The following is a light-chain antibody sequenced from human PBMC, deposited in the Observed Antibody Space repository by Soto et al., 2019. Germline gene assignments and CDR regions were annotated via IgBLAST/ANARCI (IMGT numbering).Light chain of an antibody. CDR1: SSNIGAGYD. CDR3: QSYDSSMSGPYV. J-gene: IGLJ1*01. CDR2: GNS. V-gene: IGLV1-40*01. Sequence: QSVLTQPPSVSGAPGQRVTSSCTGSSSNIGAGYDVHWYQQLPGTAPKLLIYGNSNRPSGVPDRFSGSKSGTSASLAITGLQAEDEADYYCQSYDSSMSGPYVFGPGTKVTVL.